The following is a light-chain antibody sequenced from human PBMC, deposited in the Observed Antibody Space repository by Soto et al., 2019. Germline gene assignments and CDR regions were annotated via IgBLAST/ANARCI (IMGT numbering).Light chain of an antibody. CDR2: DVS. CDR1: HSAVVSYNL. Sequence: QSVLPQPASVYGSPRPPVTISCTATHSAVVSYNLVTRYQQHPGKAPKHVTYDVSERPSGVSDGFSGSKTGNTSSLMISGIQADDEADDYCFSYSGSTTHTYVFGSGTKVTVL. J-gene: IGLJ1*01. V-gene: IGLV2-23*02. CDR3: FSYSGSTTHTYV.